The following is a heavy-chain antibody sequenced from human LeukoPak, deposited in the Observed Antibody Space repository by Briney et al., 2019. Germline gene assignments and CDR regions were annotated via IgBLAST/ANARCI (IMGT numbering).Heavy chain of an antibody. D-gene: IGHD3-10*02. CDR1: GLTFSSYG. J-gene: IGHJ6*04. V-gene: IGHV3-30*18. CDR2: ISYDGSNK. CDR3: AKDYAYYYVDYYYGMDV. Sequence: PGRSLRLSCAASGLTFSSYGMHWVRQAPGKGLEWVAVISYDGSNKYYADSVKGRFTISRDNSKNTLYLQMNSLRAEDTAVYYCAKDYAYYYVDYYYGMDVWGKGTTVTVSS.